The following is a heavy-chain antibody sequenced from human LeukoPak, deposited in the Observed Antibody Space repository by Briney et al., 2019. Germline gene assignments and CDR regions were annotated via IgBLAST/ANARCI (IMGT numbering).Heavy chain of an antibody. V-gene: IGHV3-11*04. CDR3: VPHSPTEHMVRGVIDY. Sequence: GGSLRLSGAAFGFTFSDYYMGGIRRPPGKGLEGVSYISSSGSTIYYADSVKGRFTISRDNAKNSLYLQMNSLRAEDTAVYYCVPHSPTEHMVRGVIDYWGQGTLVTVSS. CDR2: ISSSGSTI. CDR1: GFTFSDYY. D-gene: IGHD3-10*01. J-gene: IGHJ4*02.